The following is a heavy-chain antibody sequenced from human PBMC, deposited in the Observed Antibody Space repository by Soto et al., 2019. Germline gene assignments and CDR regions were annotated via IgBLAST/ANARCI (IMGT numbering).Heavy chain of an antibody. V-gene: IGHV6-1*01. D-gene: IGHD2-2*01. CDR3: AREGSISSHLKYYFDY. J-gene: IGHJ4*02. CDR1: GDSVSSNSAA. Sequence: SQTLSLTCAISGDSVSSNSAAWNWIRQSPSRGLEWLGRTYYRSKWYNDYAVSVKSRITINPDTSKNQFSLQLNSVTPEDTAVYYCAREGSISSHLKYYFDYWGQGTLVTVSS. CDR2: TYYRSKWYN.